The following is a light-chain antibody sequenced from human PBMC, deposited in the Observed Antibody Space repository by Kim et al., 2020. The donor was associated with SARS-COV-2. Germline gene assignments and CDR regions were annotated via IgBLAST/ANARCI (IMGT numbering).Light chain of an antibody. CDR2: DAS. V-gene: IGKV3-11*01. Sequence: STAERATLSCRASQSVSSYLAWYQQKPGQAPRLLIYDASNRATGIPARFSGSGSGTDFTLTISSLEPEDFAVYYCQQRSNWPPYTFGQGTKLEI. CDR1: QSVSSY. CDR3: QQRSNWPPYT. J-gene: IGKJ2*01.